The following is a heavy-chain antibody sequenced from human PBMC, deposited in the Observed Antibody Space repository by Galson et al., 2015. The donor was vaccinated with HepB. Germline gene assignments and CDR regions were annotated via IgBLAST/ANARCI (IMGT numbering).Heavy chain of an antibody. CDR1: GFTFSSYW. CDR3: ARDGNYRFGRRWFGELLHWFDP. D-gene: IGHD3-10*01. J-gene: IGHJ5*02. CDR2: IKQDGSEK. Sequence: SLRLSCAASGFTFSSYWMSWVRQAPGKGLEWVANIKQDGSEKYYVDSVKGRFTISRDNAKNSLYLQMNSLRAEDTAVYYCARDGNYRFGRRWFGELLHWFDPWGQGTLVTVSS. V-gene: IGHV3-7*03.